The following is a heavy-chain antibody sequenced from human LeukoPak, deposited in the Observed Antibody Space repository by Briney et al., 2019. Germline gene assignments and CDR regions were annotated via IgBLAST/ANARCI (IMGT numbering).Heavy chain of an antibody. CDR1: GFTVSSNY. CDR2: IYSGGST. Sequence: GGSLRLYCAASGFTVSSNYMSWVRQAPGKGLEWVSVIYSGGSTYYADSVKGRFTISRDNSKNTLYLQMNSLRAEDTAVYYCARSLGYCSGGSCYRGLDPWGQGTLVTVSS. V-gene: IGHV3-53*01. CDR3: ARSLGYCSGGSCYRGLDP. J-gene: IGHJ5*02. D-gene: IGHD2-15*01.